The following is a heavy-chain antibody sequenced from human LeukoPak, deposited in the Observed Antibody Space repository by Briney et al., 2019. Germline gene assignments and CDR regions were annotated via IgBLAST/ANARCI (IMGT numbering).Heavy chain of an antibody. CDR2: VSGRGDNT. V-gene: IGHV3-23*01. CDR3: PKEAWPWLGSNYFYIHL. Sequence: PGGSLRLSCAASGFTFSSYDMSWVRQAPGKGLEWVSAVSGRGDNTYYADSVKGLFTLSLHSSNNTLSLQMNSLRADHTAVYYCPKEAWPWLGSNYFYIHLWGKGPTVTVSS. J-gene: IGHJ6*03. D-gene: IGHD6-19*01. CDR1: GFTFSSYD.